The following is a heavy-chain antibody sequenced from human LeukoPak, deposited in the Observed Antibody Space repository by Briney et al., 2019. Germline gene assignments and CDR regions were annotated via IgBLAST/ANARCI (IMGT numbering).Heavy chain of an antibody. CDR1: GFTFSDYY. CDR3: ASSMWGYYYDSIDQGFQH. J-gene: IGHJ1*01. Sequence: GGSLRLSCAASGFTFSDYYMSWIRQAPGKGLEWVSYISSSSSYTNYADSVKGRFIISRDNAKNSLYLQMNSLRAEDTAVYYCASSMWGYYYDSIDQGFQHCGERRLVTVSS. V-gene: IGHV3-11*03. D-gene: IGHD3-22*01. CDR2: ISSSSSYT.